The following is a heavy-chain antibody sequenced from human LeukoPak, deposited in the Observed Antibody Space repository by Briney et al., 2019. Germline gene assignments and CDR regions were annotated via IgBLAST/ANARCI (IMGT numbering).Heavy chain of an antibody. CDR3: ARGDGFMIRD. V-gene: IGHV3-30*03. Sequence: PGGSLRLSCAASGFIFKDYGMHWVRQAPGKGLEWVAVISYDGTRQFYADSVKGRFTISRDNSKNTLYLQMSTLRVEDTALYYCARGDGFMIRDWGRGTLVTVSS. J-gene: IGHJ4*02. CDR1: GFIFKDYG. CDR2: ISYDGTRQ. D-gene: IGHD3-10*01.